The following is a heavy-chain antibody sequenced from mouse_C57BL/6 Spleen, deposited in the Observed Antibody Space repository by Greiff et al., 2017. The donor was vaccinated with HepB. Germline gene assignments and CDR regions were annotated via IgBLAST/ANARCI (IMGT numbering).Heavy chain of an antibody. D-gene: IGHD4-1*01. CDR3: ARETGTGPFAY. J-gene: IGHJ3*01. CDR2: IHPNSGST. Sequence: QVQLQQPGAELVKPGASVKLSCKASGYTFTSYWMHWVKQRPGQGLEWIGMIHPNSGSTNYNEKFKSKATLTVDKSSSTAYMQLSSLTSEDSAVYYCARETGTGPFAYWGQGTLVTVSA. V-gene: IGHV1-64*01. CDR1: GYTFTSYW.